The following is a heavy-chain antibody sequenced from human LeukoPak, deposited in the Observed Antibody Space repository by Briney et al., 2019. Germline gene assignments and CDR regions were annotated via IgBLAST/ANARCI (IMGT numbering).Heavy chain of an antibody. CDR1: GGTFSSYA. V-gene: IGHV1-69*05. J-gene: IGHJ6*03. CDR3: ARKHSSSGDYYYMDV. D-gene: IGHD6-6*01. CDR2: IIPIFGTA. Sequence: ASVKVSCKASGGTFSSYAISWVRQAPGQGLEWMGGIIPIFGTANYAQKFQGRVTITTDESTSTAYMELSSLRSEDTAVYYCARKHSSSGDYYYMDVWGKGTTVTVSS.